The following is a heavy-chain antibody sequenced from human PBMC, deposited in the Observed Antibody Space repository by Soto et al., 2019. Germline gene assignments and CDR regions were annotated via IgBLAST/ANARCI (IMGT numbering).Heavy chain of an antibody. CDR3: ARDWFGVDY. Sequence: QVQLVQSGAEVKKPGASVKVSCKASGYTFTSYGISWVRQVPGQVLEWMGWINAYNGNTHYAQKLQGKVTMTTDTSKSTAYMELRSLRSEDTAEYDCARDWFGVDYWGQGNMVTVSS. CDR2: INAYNGNT. D-gene: IGHD3-16*01. V-gene: IGHV1-18*01. J-gene: IGHJ4*02. CDR1: GYTFTSYG.